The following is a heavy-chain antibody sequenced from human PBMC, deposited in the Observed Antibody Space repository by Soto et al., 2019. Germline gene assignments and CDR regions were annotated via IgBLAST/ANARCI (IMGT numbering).Heavy chain of an antibody. Sequence: SETLSLTCTVSGGSISSYYWSWIRQPPGKGLEWIGYIYYSGSTNYNPSLKSRVTISVDTSKNQFSLKLSSVTAADTAVYYCARGADCSSTSCYPRYYYYYGMDVWGQGTTVTVSS. CDR2: IYYSGST. V-gene: IGHV4-59*01. CDR3: ARGADCSSTSCYPRYYYYYGMDV. CDR1: GGSISSYY. J-gene: IGHJ6*02. D-gene: IGHD2-2*01.